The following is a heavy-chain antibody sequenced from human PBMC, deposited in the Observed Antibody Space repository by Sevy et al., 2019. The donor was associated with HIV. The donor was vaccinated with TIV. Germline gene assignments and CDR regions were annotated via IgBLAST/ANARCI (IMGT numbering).Heavy chain of an antibody. V-gene: IGHV3-23*01. Sequence: GGSLRLSCATSGFTFRNFGISWVRQTPGMGLEWVSFISATGLSKYYADSVKGRFIISRDNSKNMVYLQMNSPRPEDTAVYYCAKDWAAAPHSRYLDSWGRGTLVTVSS. CDR2: ISATGLSK. D-gene: IGHD6-25*01. CDR3: AKDWAAAPHSRYLDS. J-gene: IGHJ4*02. CDR1: GFTFRNFG.